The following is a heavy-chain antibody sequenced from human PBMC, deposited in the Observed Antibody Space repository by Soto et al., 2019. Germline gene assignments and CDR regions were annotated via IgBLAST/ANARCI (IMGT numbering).Heavy chain of an antibody. Sequence: QVQLVQPGAEMQQPGASVRVSCKASGGTFSKYAFSWVRQAPGQGLEWLGGTIPMFGTPNYAQKFQGRVGISADESTATVYTELSSLTSEDTAVSFCARRLRDRNYYNGMAVWGPGPKVSVSS. J-gene: IGHJ6*02. CDR2: TIPMFGTP. CDR3: ARRLRDRNYYNGMAV. V-gene: IGHV1-69*01. D-gene: IGHD5-12*01. CDR1: GGTFSKYA.